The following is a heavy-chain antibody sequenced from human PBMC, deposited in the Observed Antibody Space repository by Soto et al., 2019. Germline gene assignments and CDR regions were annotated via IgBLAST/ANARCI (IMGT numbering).Heavy chain of an antibody. Sequence: EVRLLESGGGSVPPGASARLSCLTSGFMFDNYAMSWVRQSPARGLELVAAISGSGHATYYTQSVRGRFTISRDKSKKTVFLQMNNLRTEDTAIYYCAKGRYFDSSGGCANYWGLGTLVTVSS. CDR3: AKGRYFDSSGGCANY. V-gene: IGHV3-23*01. CDR2: ISGSGHAT. D-gene: IGHD3-22*01. CDR1: GFMFDNYA. J-gene: IGHJ4*02.